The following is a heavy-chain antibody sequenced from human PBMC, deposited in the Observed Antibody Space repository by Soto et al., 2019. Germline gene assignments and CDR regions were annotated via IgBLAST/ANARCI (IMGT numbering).Heavy chain of an antibody. V-gene: IGHV1-69*13. J-gene: IGHJ6*02. CDR1: GGTFSSYA. CDR2: IIPIFGTA. CDR3: ARAVPRTTYCYDSGGNCYCYGMDV. Sequence: SVKVSCKASGGTFSSYAISWVRQAPGQGPEWMGGIIPIFGTANYAQKFQGRVTITADESTSTAYMELSSLRSEDTAVYYCARAVPRTTYCYDSGGNCYCYGMDVWGQGTTVTVSS. D-gene: IGHD3-22*01.